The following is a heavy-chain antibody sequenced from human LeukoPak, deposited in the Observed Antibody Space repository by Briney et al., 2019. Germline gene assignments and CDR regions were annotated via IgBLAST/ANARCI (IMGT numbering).Heavy chain of an antibody. CDR1: GFTFSSYA. V-gene: IGHV3-30*02. CDR2: IRYDGSNK. J-gene: IGHJ4*02. Sequence: GGSLRLSCAASGFTFSSYAMSWVRQAPGKGLEWVAFIRYDGSNKYYADSVKGRFTISRDNSKNTLYLQMNSLRAEDTAVYYYAKESGRGPPVDYWGQGTLVTVSS. CDR3: AKESGRGPPVDY. D-gene: IGHD3-10*01.